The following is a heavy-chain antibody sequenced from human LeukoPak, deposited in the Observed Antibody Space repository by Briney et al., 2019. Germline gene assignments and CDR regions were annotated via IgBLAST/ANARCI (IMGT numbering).Heavy chain of an antibody. V-gene: IGHV1-18*01. CDR1: GYTFTSKG. Sequence: ASVKVSCKASGYTFTSKGISWVRQAPGQGLEWMGWISANNGNTNYAQKLQGRVTMTTDTSTNTAYMELKSLRSDDTAVYYCARGAGYYYDSSGHDWGQGTLVTVSS. J-gene: IGHJ4*02. D-gene: IGHD3-22*01. CDR2: ISANNGNT. CDR3: ARGAGYYYDSSGHD.